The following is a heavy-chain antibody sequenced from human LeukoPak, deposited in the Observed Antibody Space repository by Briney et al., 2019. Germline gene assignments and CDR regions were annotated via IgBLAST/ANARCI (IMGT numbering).Heavy chain of an antibody. CDR1: GGSISSYY. J-gene: IGHJ1*01. V-gene: IGHV4-59*01. CDR2: IYYSGSN. D-gene: IGHD4-17*01. CDR3: AKGYYGVELYFQH. Sequence: SETLSLTCTVSGGSISSYYWSWIRQPPGKGLEWIGYIYYSGSNNYNPSLKSRVTISVDTSKNQFSLKLSSVTAADTAVYYCAKGYYGVELYFQHWARAPWSPSPQ.